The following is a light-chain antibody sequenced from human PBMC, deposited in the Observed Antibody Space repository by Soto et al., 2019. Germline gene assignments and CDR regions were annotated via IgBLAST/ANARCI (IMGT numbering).Light chain of an antibody. CDR2: WAS. J-gene: IGKJ1*01. CDR1: QSVLYSSNNKNY. V-gene: IGKV4-1*01. Sequence: DIVMTQSPDSLAVSLGERATINCKSSQSVLYSSNNKNYLAWYQQKPGQPPKLLIYWASTRESGVPDRFSGSGSGTDFTLTISSLQAEDVAVYCCQQYDSTPVACGQGPKVEIK. CDR3: QQYDSTPVA.